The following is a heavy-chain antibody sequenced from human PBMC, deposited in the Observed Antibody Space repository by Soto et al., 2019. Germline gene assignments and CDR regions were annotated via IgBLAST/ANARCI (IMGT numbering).Heavy chain of an antibody. CDR2: IFHTGSA. Sequence: QVQLQESGPGLMKPSGTLSLTCAVSGGSITRNWGGGFRQPPGKGLEWIAEIFHTGSANYNPSLMGRLTISMDKSRNHLSLNLNSVTAADTAVYYCARHIAVSGTRGFDHWGQGTLVTVSS. CDR3: ARHIAVSGTRGFDH. J-gene: IGHJ4*02. V-gene: IGHV4-4*02. D-gene: IGHD2-21*01. CDR1: GGSITRNW.